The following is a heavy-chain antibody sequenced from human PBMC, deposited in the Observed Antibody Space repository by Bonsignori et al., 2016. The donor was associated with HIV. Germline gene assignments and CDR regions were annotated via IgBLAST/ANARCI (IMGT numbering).Heavy chain of an antibody. J-gene: IGHJ4*02. CDR2: LYHNGRT. CDR3: DKGGGLLPDY. D-gene: IGHD3-22*01. CDR1: GGSLGQDY. Sequence: QVRLHESGPGLVKSSETLSLTCTVSGGSLGQDYWSWIRQPPGKGLEWIGFLYHNGRTNYNPSLKSRVTISVDTSKNQFSLNLISVTPADTAIYYCDKGGGLLPDYWGQGTMVAVSS. V-gene: IGHV4-59*12.